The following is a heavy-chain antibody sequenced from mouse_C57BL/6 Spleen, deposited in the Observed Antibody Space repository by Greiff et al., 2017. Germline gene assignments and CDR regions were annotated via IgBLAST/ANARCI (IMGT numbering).Heavy chain of an antibody. J-gene: IGHJ4*01. CDR2: IYPGDGDT. CDR3: ARRGAGAMDY. V-gene: IGHV1-82*01. CDR1: GYAFSSSW. Sequence: LVESGPELVKPGASVKISCKASGYAFSSSWMNWVKQRPGKGLEWIGRIYPGDGDTNYNGKFKGKATLTADKPSSTAYMQLSSLTSEDSAVYFCARRGAGAMDYWGQGTSVTVSS.